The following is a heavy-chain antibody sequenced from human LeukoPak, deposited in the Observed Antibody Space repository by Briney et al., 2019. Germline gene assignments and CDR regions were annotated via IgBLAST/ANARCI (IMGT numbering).Heavy chain of an antibody. CDR1: GGSISSYY. V-gene: IGHV4-59*01. CDR2: IYYSGST. J-gene: IGHJ6*03. CDR3: ARGYCTNGVCYYYYYMDV. D-gene: IGHD2-8*01. Sequence: SETLSLTCTVSGGSISSYYWSWIRQPPGKGLEWIGYIYYSGSTNYNPSLKSRVTISVDTSKNQFSLKLSSVTAADTAVYYCARGYCTNGVCYYYYYMDVWGKGTTVTVSS.